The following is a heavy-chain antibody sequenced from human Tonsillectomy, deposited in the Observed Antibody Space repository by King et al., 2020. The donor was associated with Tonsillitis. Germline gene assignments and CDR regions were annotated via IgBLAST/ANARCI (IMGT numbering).Heavy chain of an antibody. CDR3: AKAEVDTAMVRNWYFDL. J-gene: IGHJ2*01. CDR1: GFTFSKYA. Sequence: VQLVQSGGGLVQPGGSLILSCAASGFTFSKYAINWVRQAPGKGLEWVSTIGECGESSLYEDSVQGRFTISRDNDKNTQYLQMNILSPEDTAVYYCAKAEVDTAMVRNWYFDLWGRGTLVTVSS. D-gene: IGHD5-18*01. CDR2: IGECGESS. V-gene: IGHV3-23*04.